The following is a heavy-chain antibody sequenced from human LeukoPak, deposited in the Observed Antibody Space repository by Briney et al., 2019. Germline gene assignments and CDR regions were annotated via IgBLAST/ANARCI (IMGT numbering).Heavy chain of an antibody. CDR2: ISGSGGST. CDR1: GFTFSSYA. CDR3: AKDYSSSWPTYNWFDP. D-gene: IGHD6-13*01. Sequence: GGSLRLSCAASGFTFSSYAMRWVRQAPGKGLEWVSAISGSGGSTYYADSVKGRFTISRDNSKNTLYLQMNSLRAEDTAVYYCAKDYSSSWPTYNWFDPWGQGTLVTVSS. J-gene: IGHJ5*02. V-gene: IGHV3-23*01.